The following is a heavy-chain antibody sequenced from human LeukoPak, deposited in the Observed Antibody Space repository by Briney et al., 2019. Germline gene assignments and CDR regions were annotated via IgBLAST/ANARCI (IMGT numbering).Heavy chain of an antibody. J-gene: IGHJ6*02. CDR3: ARVWYGELKVDV. V-gene: IGHV3-23*01. CDR1: GFTFSNYA. Sequence: PGGSLRLSCEASGFTFSNYAMSWVRQAPGKGLEWVSTIIGSGGTTYYADSVKGRFAISRDNSKNTLSLQMNSLRAEDTAVYYCARVWYGELKVDVWGQGTTVTVSS. D-gene: IGHD3-10*01. CDR2: IIGSGGTT.